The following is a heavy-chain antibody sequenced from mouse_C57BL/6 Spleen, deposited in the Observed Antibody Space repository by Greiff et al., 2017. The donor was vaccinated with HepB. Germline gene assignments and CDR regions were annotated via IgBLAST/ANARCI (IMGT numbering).Heavy chain of an antibody. Sequence: QVQLKQPGAELVMPGASVKLSCKASGYTFTSYWMHWVKQRPGQGLEWIGEIDPSDSYTNYNQKFKGKSTLTVDKSSSTAYMQLSSLTSEDSAVYYCARRLPVYYAMDYWGQGTSVTVSS. CDR1: GYTFTSYW. J-gene: IGHJ4*01. CDR2: IDPSDSYT. CDR3: ARRLPVYYAMDY. V-gene: IGHV1-69*01.